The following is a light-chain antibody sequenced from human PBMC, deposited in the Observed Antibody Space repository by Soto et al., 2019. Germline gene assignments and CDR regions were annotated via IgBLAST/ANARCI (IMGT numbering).Light chain of an antibody. Sequence: NFMLTQPHSVSESPGKTLSISCTRSSGRIANNNVQWYQQRPGSPPTTVIYENNQRLSGVPDRFSGSTDGSSNSASLTISGLQTEDEADYYCQSYDSDFVVFGGGTKVTVL. J-gene: IGLJ2*01. CDR2: ENN. V-gene: IGLV6-57*04. CDR3: QSYDSDFVV. CDR1: SGRIANNN.